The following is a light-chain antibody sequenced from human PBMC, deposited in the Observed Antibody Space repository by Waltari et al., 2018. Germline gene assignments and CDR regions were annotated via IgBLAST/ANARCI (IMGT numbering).Light chain of an antibody. V-gene: IGKV3-11*01. Sequence: SLLTQSPATLSLSPGDRATLSCRASQSISSYLAWYQQKPGQAPRLLICDGANRATGIPARFSGSGSKTDFTLTIASLEPEDSAVYYCQQSYNWPRTFDQGTKVEIK. CDR3: QQSYNWPRT. CDR1: QSISSY. J-gene: IGKJ1*01. CDR2: DGA.